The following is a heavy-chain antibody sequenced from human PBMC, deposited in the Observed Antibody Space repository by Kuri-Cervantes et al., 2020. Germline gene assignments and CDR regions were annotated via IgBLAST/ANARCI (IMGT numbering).Heavy chain of an antibody. CDR1: GASVTSGGYY. CDR3: ARRSIAAFRVHFDP. CDR2: ISYSGST. D-gene: IGHD6-6*01. V-gene: IGHV4-61*08. Sequence: SETLSLTCTVSGASVTSGGYYWSWIRQPPGKRLELIGCISYSGSTNYSPSLKSRVTISVDTSKNQFSLKLSSVTAADTAVYYCARRSIAAFRVHFDPWGQGTLVTVSS. J-gene: IGHJ5*02.